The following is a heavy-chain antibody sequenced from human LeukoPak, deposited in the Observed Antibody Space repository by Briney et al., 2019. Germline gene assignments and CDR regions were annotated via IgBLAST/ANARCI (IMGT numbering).Heavy chain of an antibody. D-gene: IGHD1-14*01. Sequence: GGSLRLSCAASGFTFSSYSMNWVRQAPGKGLEWVLSITSSSSYIYYADSVKGRFTISSDNAKNSLYLQMNSLRAEDTAVYYCARDLTPLYYYMDVWGKGTTVTVSS. CDR2: ITSSSSYI. V-gene: IGHV3-21*01. J-gene: IGHJ6*03. CDR1: GFTFSSYS. CDR3: ARDLTPLYYYMDV.